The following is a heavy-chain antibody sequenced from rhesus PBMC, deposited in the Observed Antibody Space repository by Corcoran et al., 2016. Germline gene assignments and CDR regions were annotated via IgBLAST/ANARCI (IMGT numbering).Heavy chain of an antibody. CDR1: GGSVSRSNW. J-gene: IGHJ1*01. D-gene: IGHD6S26*01. CDR2: ISGSSGST. CDR3: ARDSSGWSYEYFEF. V-gene: IGHV4-65*01. Sequence: QVQLQESGPGLVKPSETLSLTCAVSGGSVSRSNWWSWIRQPPGKGREWIGYISGSSGSTYYNPSLRSRVTISTDTSKNQFSLQLSSVTAADTAVYYCARDSSGWSYEYFEFWGQGALVTVSS.